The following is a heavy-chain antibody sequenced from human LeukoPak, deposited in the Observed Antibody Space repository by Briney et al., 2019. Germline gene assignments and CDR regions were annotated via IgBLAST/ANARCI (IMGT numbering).Heavy chain of an antibody. J-gene: IGHJ3*02. CDR3: ARDTVTTVTTGIYRAFDI. V-gene: IGHV3-11*04. Sequence: PGGSLRLSCAASGFTFSDYYMSWIRQAPGKGLEWVSYISSSGSTIYYADSVKGRFTISRDNAKNSLYLQMNSLRAEDTAVYYCARDTVTTVTTGIYRAFDIWGQGTMVTVSS. D-gene: IGHD4-17*01. CDR2: ISSSGSTI. CDR1: GFTFSDYY.